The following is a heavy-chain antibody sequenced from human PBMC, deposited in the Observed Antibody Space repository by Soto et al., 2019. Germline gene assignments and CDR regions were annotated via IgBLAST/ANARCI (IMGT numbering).Heavy chain of an antibody. J-gene: IGHJ4*02. CDR3: ARESEDLTSNFDY. CDR2: ISSTTNYI. Sequence: KPGGSLRLSCAASGFTFTRYSMNWVRQAPGKGLEWVSSISSTTNYIYYGDSMKGRFTISRDNAKNSLYLEMNSLRAEDPAVYYCARESEDLTSNFDYWGQGTMVTVSS. CDR1: GFTFTRYS. V-gene: IGHV3-21*06.